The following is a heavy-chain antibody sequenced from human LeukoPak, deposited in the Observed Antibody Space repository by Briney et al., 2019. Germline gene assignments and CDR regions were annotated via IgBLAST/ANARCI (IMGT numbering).Heavy chain of an antibody. V-gene: IGHV3-33*01. Sequence: PGRSLRLSRAASGFTFSSYGMHWVRQAPGKGLEWVAVIWYDGSNKYYADSVKGRFTISRDNSKNTLYLQMNSLRAEDTAVYYCASPAVNYYYYMDVWGKGTTVTVSS. CDR2: IWYDGSNK. CDR3: ASPAVNYYYYMDV. J-gene: IGHJ6*03. CDR1: GFTFSSYG. D-gene: IGHD6-19*01.